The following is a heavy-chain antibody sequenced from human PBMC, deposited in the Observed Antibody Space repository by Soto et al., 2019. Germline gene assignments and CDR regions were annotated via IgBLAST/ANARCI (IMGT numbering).Heavy chain of an antibody. J-gene: IGHJ6*03. CDR1: GGSISSYY. CDR2: IYYSGST. CDR3: ARHGPYDYIWGSYRYTVESRYMDV. V-gene: IGHV4-59*08. Sequence: SETLSLTCTVSGGSISSYYWSWIRQPPGKGLEWIGYIYYSGSTNYNPSLKSRVTISVDTSKNQFSLKLSSVTAADTAVYYCARHGPYDYIWGSYRYTVESRYMDVWGKGTTVTVSS. D-gene: IGHD3-16*02.